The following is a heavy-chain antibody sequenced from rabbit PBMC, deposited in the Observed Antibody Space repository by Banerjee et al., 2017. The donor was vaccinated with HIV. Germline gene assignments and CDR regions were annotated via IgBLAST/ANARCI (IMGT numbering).Heavy chain of an antibody. Sequence: QEQLEESGGDLVKPEGSPTLTCTASGFSFSNKYVMCWVRQAPGKGLEWIACINTSSGNTVYASWAKGRFTISRTSSTTVTLQMTSLTAADTATYFCARDNYDDYGDYDLWGPGTLVTVS. D-gene: IGHD2-1*01. CDR2: INTSSGNT. CDR3: ARDNYDDYGDYDL. CDR1: GFSFSNKYV. V-gene: IGHV1S45*01. J-gene: IGHJ6*01.